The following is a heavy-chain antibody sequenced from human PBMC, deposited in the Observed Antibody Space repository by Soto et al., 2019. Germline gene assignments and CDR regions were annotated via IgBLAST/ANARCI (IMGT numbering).Heavy chain of an antibody. D-gene: IGHD1-7*01. CDR3: ARSKFNWNYPNWFDP. CDR1: GFTFSSYA. Sequence: PGGSLRLSCAASGFTFSSYAMHWVRQAPGKGLEWVAVISYDGSNKYYADSVKGRFTISRDNSKNTLYLQMNSLRAEDTAVYYCARSKFNWNYPNWFDPWGQGTLVTVSS. CDR2: ISYDGSNK. J-gene: IGHJ5*02. V-gene: IGHV3-30-3*01.